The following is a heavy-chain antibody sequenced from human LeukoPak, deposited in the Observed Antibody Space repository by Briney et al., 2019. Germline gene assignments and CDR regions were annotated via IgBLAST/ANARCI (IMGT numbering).Heavy chain of an antibody. CDR3: ARVPGGSGSYLWWFDP. J-gene: IGHJ5*02. Sequence: GGSLRLSCAASGFTFSSHAMNWVRQAPGKGLERVSSINKNGDFMKYADAVTGRFTISRDNAKNSLFLQMNSLRAEDTAVYYCARVPGGSGSYLWWFDPWGQGTLVTVSS. CDR1: GFTFSSHA. CDR2: INKNGDFM. D-gene: IGHD3-10*01. V-gene: IGHV3-21*01.